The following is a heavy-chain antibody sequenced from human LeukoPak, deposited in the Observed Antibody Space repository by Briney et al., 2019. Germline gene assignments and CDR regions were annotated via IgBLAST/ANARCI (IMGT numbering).Heavy chain of an antibody. CDR3: ARARSGGSCYPY. D-gene: IGHD2-15*01. V-gene: IGHV3-74*01. Sequence: PGGSLRLSCAASGFTFSDYYMSWVRQAPGKGLVWVSRINGDGSSTSYADSVKGRFTISRDNAKNTLYLQMNSLRAEDTAVYYCARARSGGSCYPYWGQGTLVTVSS. J-gene: IGHJ4*02. CDR2: INGDGSST. CDR1: GFTFSDYY.